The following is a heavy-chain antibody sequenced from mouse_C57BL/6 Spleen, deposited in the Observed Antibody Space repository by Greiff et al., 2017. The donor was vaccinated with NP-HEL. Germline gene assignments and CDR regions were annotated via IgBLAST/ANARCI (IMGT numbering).Heavy chain of an antibody. CDR1: GYTFTSYW. D-gene: IGHD1-1*01. CDR3: ARRNYGSRDWYVDV. V-gene: IGHV1-55*01. Sequence: VQLQQSGAELVKPGASVKMSCKASGYTFTSYWITWVKQRPGQGLEWIGDIYPGSGSTNYNEKFKSKATRTVDTSSSTAYMQLSSLTSEDSAVYYCARRNYGSRDWYVDVWGTGTTVTVSS. CDR2: IYPGSGST. J-gene: IGHJ1*03.